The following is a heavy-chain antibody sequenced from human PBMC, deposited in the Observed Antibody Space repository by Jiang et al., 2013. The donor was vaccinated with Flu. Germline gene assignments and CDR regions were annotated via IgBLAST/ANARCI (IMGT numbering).Heavy chain of an antibody. CDR1: GFTFSSYE. J-gene: IGHJ6*02. CDR3: ARDQSTTPYYYGMDV. Sequence: QLLESGGGLVQPGGSLRLSCAASGFTFSSYEMNWVRQAPGKGLEWVSYISSSSSTIYYADSVKGRFTISRDNAKNSLYLQMNSLRAEDTAVYYCARDQSTTPYYYGMDVWGQGTTVTVSS. CDR2: ISSSSSTI. V-gene: IGHV3-48*03. D-gene: IGHD4-17*01.